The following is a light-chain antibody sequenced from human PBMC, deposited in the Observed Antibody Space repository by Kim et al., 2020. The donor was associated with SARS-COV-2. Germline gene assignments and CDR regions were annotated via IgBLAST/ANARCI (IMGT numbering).Light chain of an antibody. Sequence: SIPNPCAGTSSDIGYGKYVSWYQPHPGKAPKLMIYDVTNRPSGVSNRFSGSKSGNTASLTISGLQAEDEADYYCSSYTSTSTPYVFGTGTKVTVL. CDR2: DVT. CDR1: SSDIGYGKY. CDR3: SSYTSTSTPYV. V-gene: IGLV2-14*03. J-gene: IGLJ1*01.